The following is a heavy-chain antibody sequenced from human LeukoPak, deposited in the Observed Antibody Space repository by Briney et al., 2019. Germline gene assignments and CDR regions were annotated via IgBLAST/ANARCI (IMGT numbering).Heavy chain of an antibody. D-gene: IGHD6-19*01. CDR3: AGDAGAGTYNWFDP. CDR2: ISAYNGNT. V-gene: IGHV1-18*01. J-gene: IGHJ5*02. Sequence: ASVKVSCKASGYTFTSYGIGWVRQAPGQGLEWMGWISAYNGNTNYAQKLQGRVTMTTDTSTSTAYMELRSLRSDDTAVYYCAGDAGAGTYNWFDPWGQGTLVTVSS. CDR1: GYTFTSYG.